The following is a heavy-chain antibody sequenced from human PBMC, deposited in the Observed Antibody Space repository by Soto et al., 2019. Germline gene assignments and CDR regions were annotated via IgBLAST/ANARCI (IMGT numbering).Heavy chain of an antibody. CDR2: IYYSGST. Sequence: PSETLSLTCTVSGGSISSYYWSWIRQPPGKGLEWIGYIYYSGSTNYNPSLKSRVTISVDTSKNQFSLKLSSVTAADTAVYYCARDVQQWPTYYFDYWGQGTLVT. CDR3: ARDVQQWPTYYFDY. D-gene: IGHD6-19*01. V-gene: IGHV4-59*01. J-gene: IGHJ4*02. CDR1: GGSISSYY.